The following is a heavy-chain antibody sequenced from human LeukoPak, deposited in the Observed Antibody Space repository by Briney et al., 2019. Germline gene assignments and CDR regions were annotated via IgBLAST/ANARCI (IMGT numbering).Heavy chain of an antibody. V-gene: IGHV3-30*18. CDR1: GFTFSSYG. D-gene: IGHD4-23*01. Sequence: GGSLRLSCAASGFTFSSYGMHWVRQAPGKGLEWVAVISYDGSNKYYADSVKGRFTISRDNSKNTLYLQMNSLRAEDTAVYYCAKTGLRWLDPTSPYYFDYWGQGTLVTVSS. CDR2: ISYDGSNK. CDR3: AKTGLRWLDPTSPYYFDY. J-gene: IGHJ4*02.